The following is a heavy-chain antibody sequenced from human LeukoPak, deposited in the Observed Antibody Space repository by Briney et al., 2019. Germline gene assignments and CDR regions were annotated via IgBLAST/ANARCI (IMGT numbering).Heavy chain of an antibody. D-gene: IGHD3-22*01. Sequence: PGESLKISCKGSGYGFTSYWIAWVRQMPGKGLEWMGIIYPGDSDTRYSPSFQGQVTISADKSISTAYLQWSSLKASDTAMYYCARQGYDSSGYYYDFQHWGQGTLVTVSS. CDR1: GYGFTSYW. J-gene: IGHJ1*01. CDR3: ARQGYDSSGYYYDFQH. CDR2: IYPGDSDT. V-gene: IGHV5-51*01.